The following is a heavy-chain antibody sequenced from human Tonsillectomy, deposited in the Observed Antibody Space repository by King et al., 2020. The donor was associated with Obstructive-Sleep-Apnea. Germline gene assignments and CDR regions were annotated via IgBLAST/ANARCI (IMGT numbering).Heavy chain of an antibody. V-gene: IGHV4-38-2*02. Sequence: VQLQESGPGLVKPSETLSLTCAVSGYSISSGFYWGWIRQPPGKGLEWIWSIHHSGSTYYNPSLRSPVTISVDTSKNQFSLKLRSVTATDTAGYHCARDPNRGGGSCYFDYWGQGTLVAVSS. CDR3: ARDPNRGGGSCYFDY. J-gene: IGHJ4*02. CDR2: IHHSGST. D-gene: IGHD2-15*01. CDR1: GYSISSGFY.